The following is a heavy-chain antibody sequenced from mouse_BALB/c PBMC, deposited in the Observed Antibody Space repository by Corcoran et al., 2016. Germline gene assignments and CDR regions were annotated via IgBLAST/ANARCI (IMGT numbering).Heavy chain of an antibody. Sequence: QIQLVQSGPELKKPGETVKISCKASGYTFTNYGMNWVKQAPGKGLKWMGWINTYTGEPTYADDFKGRFAFSLETSASTAYLQINNLKNEDTATYFCASDPSWFAYCGQGTLVTVSA. CDR3: ASDPSWFAY. CDR2: INTYTGEP. V-gene: IGHV9-3-1*01. J-gene: IGHJ3*01. CDR1: GYTFTNYG.